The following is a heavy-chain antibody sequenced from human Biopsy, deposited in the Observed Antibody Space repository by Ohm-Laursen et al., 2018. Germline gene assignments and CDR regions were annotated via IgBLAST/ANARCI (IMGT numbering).Heavy chain of an antibody. D-gene: IGHD3-9*01. CDR2: NIPILGTG. CDR1: GGTFSNYG. V-gene: IGHV1-69*06. CDR3: ATKLTGYFHH. Sequence: SVKVSCKAPGGTFSNYGVNWVRQAPGQGLEWLGENIPILGTGNYAQKFQDRVAVAADTSTSTATMELRSLRSDDTAVYYCATKLTGYFHHWGQGTLVIVSS. J-gene: IGHJ1*01.